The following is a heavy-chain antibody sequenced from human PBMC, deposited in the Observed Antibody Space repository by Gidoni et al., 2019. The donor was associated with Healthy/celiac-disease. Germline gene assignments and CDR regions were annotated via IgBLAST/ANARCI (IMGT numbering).Heavy chain of an antibody. Sequence: QLQLQESGPGLVKPSETLSLTCTVSGGSISSSSYDWGWIRQPTGKGLEWIGSIYYSGSTYYNPSRKSRVTISVDTSKNQFSLKLSSVTAADTAVYYCARHGGLEWLLAPFDYWGQGTLVTVSS. CDR2: IYYSGST. V-gene: IGHV4-39*01. D-gene: IGHD3-3*01. CDR1: GGSISSSSYD. CDR3: ARHGGLEWLLAPFDY. J-gene: IGHJ4*02.